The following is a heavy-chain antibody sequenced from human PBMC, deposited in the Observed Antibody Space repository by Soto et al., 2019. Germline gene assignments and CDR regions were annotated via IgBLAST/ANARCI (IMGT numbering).Heavy chain of an antibody. Sequence: VQLLESGGGFAQSGGSLRLSCAASGFSFSNSGMSWGRQAPGKGLEWVAGIGGSGRKTYYSDSVKGRFTISRDNSKNTVFLQMNSLRAEDTATYYCAKDGLSDSPSAIDYWGRGTVVTVSS. D-gene: IGHD6-13*01. CDR1: GFSFSNSG. J-gene: IGHJ4*02. CDR3: AKDGLSDSPSAIDY. CDR2: IGGSGRKT. V-gene: IGHV3-23*01.